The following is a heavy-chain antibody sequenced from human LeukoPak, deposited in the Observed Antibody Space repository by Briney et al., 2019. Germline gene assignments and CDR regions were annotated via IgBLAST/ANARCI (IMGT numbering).Heavy chain of an antibody. V-gene: IGHV3-30*02. CDR3: AKDRGSWSYGGFDY. CDR2: IGYDGTKT. Sequence: GGSLRLSCTSSGFTFRTYGMHWVRQAPGKGLEWVTFIGYDGTKTDYIDSVKGRFTISRDNSKNTVYLQMNSLRIEDTAVYYCAKDRGSWSYGGFDYWGQGILVTVSS. J-gene: IGHJ4*02. D-gene: IGHD1-26*01. CDR1: GFTFRTYG.